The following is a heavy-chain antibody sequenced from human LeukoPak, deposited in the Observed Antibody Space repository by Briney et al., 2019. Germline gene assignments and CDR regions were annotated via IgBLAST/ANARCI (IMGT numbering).Heavy chain of an antibody. V-gene: IGHV3-30*18. Sequence: GGSLRLSCAASGFTFSSYGMHWVRQAPGKGLEWVAVISYDGSNKYYADSVKGRFTISRDNSKNTLYLQMNSLRAEDTAVYYCAKASGFFKVDYWGQGTLSPSPQ. J-gene: IGHJ4*02. CDR3: AKASGFFKVDY. CDR1: GFTFSSYG. D-gene: IGHD3-3*01. CDR2: ISYDGSNK.